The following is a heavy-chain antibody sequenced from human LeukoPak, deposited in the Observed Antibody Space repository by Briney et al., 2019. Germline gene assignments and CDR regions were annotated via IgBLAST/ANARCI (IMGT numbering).Heavy chain of an antibody. CDR1: GGTFSSYA. V-gene: IGHV1-69*05. D-gene: IGHD3-3*01. J-gene: IGHJ5*02. CDR2: IIPIFGTG. CDR3: ASLITIFGRGWFDP. Sequence: GSSVKVSCKASGGTFSSYAISWVRQAPGQGLEWMGGIIPIFGTGNYAQKFQGRVTITTDESTSTAYMELSSLRSEDTAVYYCASLITIFGRGWFDPWGQGTLVTVSS.